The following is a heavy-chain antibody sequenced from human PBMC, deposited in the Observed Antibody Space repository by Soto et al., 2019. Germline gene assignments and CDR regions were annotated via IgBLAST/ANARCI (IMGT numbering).Heavy chain of an antibody. CDR3: ARDSARTFDY. J-gene: IGHJ4*02. CDR2: IDNDGSA. V-gene: IGHV3-74*01. D-gene: IGHD3-10*01. CDR1: GFRFSAYW. Sequence: EVRLVESGGGLVQPGGSLRLSCVGSGFRFSAYWIHWVRQVPGRGLFWVSRIDNDGSATYADSVKGRFIISRDNAKNTVYLQMNSVTAEDTAVYYCARDSARTFDYWGQGTLVAVSS.